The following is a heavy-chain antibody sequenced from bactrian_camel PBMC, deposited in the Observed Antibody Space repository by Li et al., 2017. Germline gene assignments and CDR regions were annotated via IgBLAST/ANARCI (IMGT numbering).Heavy chain of an antibody. Sequence: QLVESGGGSVQAGGSLRLSCVASGYTYSSYCMGWFRQTAGKEREGVAAIDSDGRTSYADSVKGRFTITQGNDRISIYLQMNSVKPDDTATYYCAAAVRGLGCSSASSFTYWGQGTQVTVS. CDR1: GYTYSSYC. J-gene: IGHJ4*01. V-gene: IGHV3S26*01. CDR2: IDSDGRT. D-gene: IGHD5*01. CDR3: AAAVRGLGCSSASSFTY.